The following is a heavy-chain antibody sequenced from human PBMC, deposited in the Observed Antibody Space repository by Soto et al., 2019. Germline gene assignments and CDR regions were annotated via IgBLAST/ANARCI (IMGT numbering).Heavy chain of an antibody. CDR1: GGTFSSYA. CDR3: ARDLNPDYYDSSGYIFDY. V-gene: IGHV1-69*01. D-gene: IGHD3-22*01. CDR2: IIPIFGTA. J-gene: IGHJ4*02. Sequence: QVQLVQSGAEVKKPGSSVKVSCKASGGTFSSYAISWVRQAPGQGLEWMGGIIPIFGTANYAQKFEGRVTITADESTSTAYMELSSLRSEDTAXYYCARDLNPDYYDSSGYIFDYWGQGTLVTVSS.